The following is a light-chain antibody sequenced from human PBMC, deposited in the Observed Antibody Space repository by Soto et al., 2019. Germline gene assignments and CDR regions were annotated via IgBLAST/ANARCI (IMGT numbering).Light chain of an antibody. CDR3: CSYAGSYTLRV. CDR1: SSDVGGYNY. J-gene: IGLJ2*01. Sequence: QSALTQPRSVSGSPGQSVTISCTGTSSDVGGYNYVSWYQQHPGTAPKLMIYDVSKRPSGVPDRFSGSKSGNTASLTISGLQAEDEAEYYCCSYAGSYTLRVFGGGTKLTVL. CDR2: DVS. V-gene: IGLV2-11*01.